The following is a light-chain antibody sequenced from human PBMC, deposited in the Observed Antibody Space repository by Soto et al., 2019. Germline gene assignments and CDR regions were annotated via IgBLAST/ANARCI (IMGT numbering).Light chain of an antibody. Sequence: QSALTQPPSASGSPGQSVTISCTGTSSDVGAYNYVSWYQQHPGKAPKLMIYEVTKRPSGVPDRFSGSKSGNTASLTVSDLQAEDEADYYCSSYADSISVLFGGGTKVTVL. J-gene: IGLJ3*02. CDR2: EVT. CDR3: SSYADSISVL. V-gene: IGLV2-8*01. CDR1: SSDVGAYNY.